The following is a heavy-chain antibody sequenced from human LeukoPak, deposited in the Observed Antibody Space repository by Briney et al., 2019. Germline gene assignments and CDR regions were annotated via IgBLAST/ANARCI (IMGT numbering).Heavy chain of an antibody. CDR2: INHSGST. CDR1: GGSFSGYY. CDR3: ASFDPSSGWYQGGFYYYYYYMDV. Sequence: PSETLSLTCAVYGGSFSGYYWSWLRQPPGKGLEWLGEINHSGSTNYNPSLKSRVTISVDTSKNQFSLKLSSVTAADTAVYYCASFDPSSGWYQGGFYYYYYYMDVWGKGTTVTVSS. V-gene: IGHV4-34*01. J-gene: IGHJ6*03. D-gene: IGHD6-19*01.